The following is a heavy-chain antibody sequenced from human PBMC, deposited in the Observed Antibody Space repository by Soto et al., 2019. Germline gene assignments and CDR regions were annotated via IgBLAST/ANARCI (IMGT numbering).Heavy chain of an antibody. Sequence: PGGSLRLSCAASGFTFSSYEMNWVRQAPGKGLEWVSYISSSGSTIYYADSVKGRFTISRDNAKNSLYLQMNSLRAEDTAVYYCAREGARDSSGYYGMYHYGMDVWGQGTTVTVSS. V-gene: IGHV3-48*03. CDR1: GFTFSSYE. D-gene: IGHD3-22*01. CDR2: ISSSGSTI. J-gene: IGHJ6*02. CDR3: AREGARDSSGYYGMYHYGMDV.